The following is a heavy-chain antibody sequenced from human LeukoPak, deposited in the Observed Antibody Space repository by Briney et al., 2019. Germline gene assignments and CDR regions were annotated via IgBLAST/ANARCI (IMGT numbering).Heavy chain of an antibody. D-gene: IGHD2-15*01. Sequence: SDTLALTCTVGGSSISSFYWSWIRQPPGKGLDCVGYMYHSANTYYSLSLKSRVTISVDTSKNQFSLKLSSVTAADTAEYYCARVLASDSDYYYYGMDVWGQGTTVTVSS. J-gene: IGHJ6*02. V-gene: IGHV4-59*07. CDR1: GSSISSFY. CDR2: MYHSANT. CDR3: ARVLASDSDYYYYGMDV.